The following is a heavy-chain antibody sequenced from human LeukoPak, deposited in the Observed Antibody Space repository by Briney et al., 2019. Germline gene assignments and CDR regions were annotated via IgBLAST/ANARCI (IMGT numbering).Heavy chain of an antibody. CDR3: ARVDDILTGYSSPLDY. CDR1: GFTFSSYW. J-gene: IGHJ4*02. Sequence: GGSLRHSCAASGFTFSSYWMHWVRQAPGKGLMWVSRIDYDGINTNYADSVKGRFTISRDNAKNSLYLQMNSLRAEDTALYHCARVDDILTGYSSPLDYWGQGTLVTVSS. CDR2: IDYDGINT. V-gene: IGHV3-74*01. D-gene: IGHD3-9*01.